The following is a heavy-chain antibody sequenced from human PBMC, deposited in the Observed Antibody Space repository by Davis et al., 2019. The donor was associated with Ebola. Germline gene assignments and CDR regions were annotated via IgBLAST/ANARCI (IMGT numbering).Heavy chain of an antibody. Sequence: MPSETLSLTCTVSGGSTTSRSDYWNWIRQLPGSGLEWIAYIYNGGSSYSNPSPRSRVTISLDTSKTQFSLKLRSVTAADTAMYYCARDSGTGNTGFDTWGQGTLVTVSS. CDR2: IYNGGSS. CDR3: ARDSGTGNTGFDT. V-gene: IGHV4-31*03. D-gene: IGHD1-7*01. J-gene: IGHJ5*02. CDR1: GGSTTSRSDY.